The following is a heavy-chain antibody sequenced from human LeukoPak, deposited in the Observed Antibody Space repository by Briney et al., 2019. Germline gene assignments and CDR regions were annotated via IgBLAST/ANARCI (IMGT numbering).Heavy chain of an antibody. CDR1: GGSISSSSYY. J-gene: IGHJ4*02. D-gene: IGHD3-22*01. Sequence: SETLSLTCTVSGGSISSSSYYWGWIRQPPGKGLEWIGSIYYSGSTYYNPSLKSRVTISVDTSKNQFSLKLSSVTAADTAVYYRARQGYYYDSSGYYKSYYFDYWGQGTLVTVSS. CDR2: IYYSGST. CDR3: ARQGYYYDSSGYYKSYYFDY. V-gene: IGHV4-39*01.